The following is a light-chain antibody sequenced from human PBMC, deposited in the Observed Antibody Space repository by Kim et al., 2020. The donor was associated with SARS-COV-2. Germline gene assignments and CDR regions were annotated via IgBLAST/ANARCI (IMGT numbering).Light chain of an antibody. CDR2: GKN. Sequence: LGHTVRITCQGDSLRSYYASWYQQKPGQAPVLVIYGKNNRPSGIPDRFSGSSSGNTASLTITGAQAEDEADYYCNSRDSSGNHLVFGGGTQLTVL. CDR1: SLRSYY. V-gene: IGLV3-19*01. CDR3: NSRDSSGNHLV. J-gene: IGLJ2*01.